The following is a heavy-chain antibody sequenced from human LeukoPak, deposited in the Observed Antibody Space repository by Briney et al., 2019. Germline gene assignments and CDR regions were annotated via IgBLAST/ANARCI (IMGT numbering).Heavy chain of an antibody. CDR2: IYSGGST. CDR3: ARASYGSGSYWFDP. Sequence: PGGSLRLSCAASGFTVSSNYMSWVRQAPGKGLEWVSVIYSGGSTHYADSVKGRFTISRDNSKNTLYLQMNSLRAEDTAVYYCARASYGSGSYWFDPWGQGTLVTVSS. D-gene: IGHD3-10*01. V-gene: IGHV3-53*01. J-gene: IGHJ5*02. CDR1: GFTVSSNY.